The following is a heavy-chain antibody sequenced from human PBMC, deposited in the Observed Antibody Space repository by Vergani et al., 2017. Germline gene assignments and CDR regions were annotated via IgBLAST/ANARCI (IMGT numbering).Heavy chain of an antibody. CDR3: ARALACPFDY. CDR1: GYTFTSYY. Sequence: QVQPVQSGAEVKKPGASVKVSCKASGYTFTSYYMHWVRQAPGQGLEWMGIINPSGGSTSYAQKFQSRFTMTRDTSTSTVYMGLSSLRSEDTAVYYCARALACPFDYWGQGTLVTVSS. CDR2: INPSGGST. J-gene: IGHJ4*02. V-gene: IGHV1-46*03. D-gene: IGHD5-12*01.